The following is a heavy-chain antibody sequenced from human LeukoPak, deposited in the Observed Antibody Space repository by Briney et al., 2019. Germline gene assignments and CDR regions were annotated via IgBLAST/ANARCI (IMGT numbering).Heavy chain of an antibody. CDR2: IYGSGSST. Sequence: PGRSLRLSCAASGFSFSSNAMSWVRQAPGKGLEWVSDIYGSGSSTYYADSVKGPITISRDNSKDTLYLQRNSLRADDMAVYYCAKDARGYTQPIDYWGQGTLVTVSS. CDR3: AKDARGYTQPIDY. D-gene: IGHD5-18*01. V-gene: IGHV3-23*05. CDR1: GFSFSSNA. J-gene: IGHJ4*02.